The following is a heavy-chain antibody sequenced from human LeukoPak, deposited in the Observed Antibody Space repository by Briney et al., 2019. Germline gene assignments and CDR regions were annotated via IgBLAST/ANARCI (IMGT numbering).Heavy chain of an antibody. CDR2: IKQDGSEK. CDR3: ARGQWELPDYYFDY. V-gene: IGHV3-7*01. CDR1: GFTFSSYW. J-gene: IGHJ4*02. D-gene: IGHD1-26*01. Sequence: GGSLRLSCAASGFTFSSYWMSWVRQAPEKGLEWVANIKQDGSEKYYVDSVKGRFTISRDNAKNSLYLQMNSLRAEDTAVYYCARGQWELPDYYFDYWGQGTLVTVSS.